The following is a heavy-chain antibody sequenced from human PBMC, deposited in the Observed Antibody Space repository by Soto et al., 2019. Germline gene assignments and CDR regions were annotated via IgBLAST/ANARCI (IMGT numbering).Heavy chain of an antibody. J-gene: IGHJ4*02. CDR3: ARSIVVVTALDY. CDR1: GYTFTSYA. Sequence: QVQLVQSGAEVKKPGASVKVSCKASGYTFTSYAMHWVRQAPGQRLEWMGWINAGNGNTKYSQKFQGRVTITRDTSASTAYMELSSLRSDDTPVYYCARSIVVVTALDYWGQGTLVTVSS. CDR2: INAGNGNT. V-gene: IGHV1-3*01. D-gene: IGHD2-21*02.